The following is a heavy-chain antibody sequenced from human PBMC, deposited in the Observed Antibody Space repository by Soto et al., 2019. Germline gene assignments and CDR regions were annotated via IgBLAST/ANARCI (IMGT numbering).Heavy chain of an antibody. J-gene: IGHJ6*02. Sequence: QVQLVQSGAEVKKPGASVKVSCKASGYTFTNYAMHWVRQAPGQRLEWMGWINVGNGNTKYSQKFQGRVTITRDTSASTADMELSSLRSEDTAVYYCARRGDGMDVWGQGTTVTVYS. CDR3: ARRGDGMDV. D-gene: IGHD3-10*01. V-gene: IGHV1-3*01. CDR2: INVGNGNT. CDR1: GYTFTNYA.